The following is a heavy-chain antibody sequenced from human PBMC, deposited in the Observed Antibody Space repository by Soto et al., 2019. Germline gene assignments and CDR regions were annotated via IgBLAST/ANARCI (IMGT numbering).Heavy chain of an antibody. Sequence: ASVKVSCKASGGTFSSYAISWVRQAPGQGLEWMGGIIPIFGTANYAQKFQGRVTITADESTSTAYMELSSLRSEDTAVYYCASPSDYYGSGRVYYYYGMDVWGQGTTVTVSS. CDR3: ASPSDYYGSGRVYYYYGMDV. V-gene: IGHV1-69*13. CDR2: IIPIFGTA. J-gene: IGHJ6*02. D-gene: IGHD3-10*01. CDR1: GGTFSSYA.